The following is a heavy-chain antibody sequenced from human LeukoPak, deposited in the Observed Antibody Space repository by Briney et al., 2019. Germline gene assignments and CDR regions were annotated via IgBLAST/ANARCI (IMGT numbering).Heavy chain of an antibody. V-gene: IGHV1-69*04. CDR3: ATGRWLQSGGAFDI. CDR1: GGTFSSYA. D-gene: IGHD5-24*01. CDR2: IIPILGMA. J-gene: IGHJ3*02. Sequence: SAKVSCKASGGTFSSYAISWVGQAPGQGLEWMGRIIPILGMANYAQKFQGRVTITADKSTSTAYMELSSLRSEDTAVYYCATGRWLQSGGAFDIWGQGTMVTVSS.